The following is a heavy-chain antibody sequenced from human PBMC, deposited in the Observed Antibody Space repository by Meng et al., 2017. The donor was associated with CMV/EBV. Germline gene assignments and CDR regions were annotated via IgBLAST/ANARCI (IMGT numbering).Heavy chain of an antibody. V-gene: IGHV1-3*01. J-gene: IGHJ4*02. CDR1: GYTYTSYA. Sequence: CKASGYTYTSYAIHWVRQAPGQRLEWMGWINAGNGNTKYSQKFQGRVTITRDTSASTAYMELSSLRSEDTAVYYCARDFSWDSSGYHYWGQGTLVTVSS. CDR3: ARDFSWDSSGYHY. D-gene: IGHD3-22*01. CDR2: INAGNGNT.